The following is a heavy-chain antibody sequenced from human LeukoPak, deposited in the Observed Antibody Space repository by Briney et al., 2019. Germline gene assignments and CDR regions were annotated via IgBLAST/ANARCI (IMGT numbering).Heavy chain of an antibody. CDR3: GRDSRWAQPDY. D-gene: IGHD5-24*01. J-gene: IGHJ4*02. Sequence: GGSLRLSCAASGFTFTHYGMNWVRQAPGKGLEWVSGLTSSGASTYYADSVKGRFTISRDNSKNTVYLQINSLTAEDTAVYYCGRDSRWAQPDYWGQGTLVTVSS. CDR2: LTSSGAST. V-gene: IGHV3-23*01. CDR1: GFTFTHYG.